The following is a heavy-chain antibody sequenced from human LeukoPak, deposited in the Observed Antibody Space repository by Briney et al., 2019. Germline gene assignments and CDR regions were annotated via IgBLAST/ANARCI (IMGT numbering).Heavy chain of an antibody. CDR2: ISGSGGST. CDR3: AKVGVLALTYYDFWSGYYSFDP. D-gene: IGHD3-3*01. V-gene: IGHV3-23*01. J-gene: IGHJ5*02. Sequence: GGSLRLSCAASGFTFSSYAMSWVRQAPGKGLEWVSAISGSGGSTYYADSVKGRFTISRDNSKNTLYLQMNSLRAEDTAVYYCAKVGVLALTYYDFWSGYYSFDPWGQGTLVTVSS. CDR1: GFTFSSYA.